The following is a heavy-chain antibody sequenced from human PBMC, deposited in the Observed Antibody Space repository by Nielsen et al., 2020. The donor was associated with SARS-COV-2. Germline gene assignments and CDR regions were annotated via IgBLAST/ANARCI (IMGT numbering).Heavy chain of an antibody. CDR1: GDFVSTSY. Sequence: SETLSLTCTVSGDFVSTSYWSWIRQPPGKGLEWIGEINHSGSTNYNPSLKSRVTISVDTSKNQFSLKLSSVTAADTAVYYCARGVDSGSQVGFDPWGQGTLVTVSS. CDR2: INHSGST. D-gene: IGHD1-26*01. V-gene: IGHV4-34*01. CDR3: ARGVDSGSQVGFDP. J-gene: IGHJ5*02.